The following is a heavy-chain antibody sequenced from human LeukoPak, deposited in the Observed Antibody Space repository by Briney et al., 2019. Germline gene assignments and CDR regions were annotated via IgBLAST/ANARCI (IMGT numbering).Heavy chain of an antibody. D-gene: IGHD6-13*01. Sequence: GGSLRLSCAASGFTLSSNYMSWVRQAPGKGLEWVSIIYPGGDTYYADSVKGRFTIFIDSSKNTLYLQMNSLRAEDTAVYYCARAGDSSSWNWFDPWGQGTLVTVSS. V-gene: IGHV3-53*01. CDR1: GFTLSSNY. CDR3: ARAGDSSSWNWFDP. J-gene: IGHJ5*02. CDR2: IYPGGDT.